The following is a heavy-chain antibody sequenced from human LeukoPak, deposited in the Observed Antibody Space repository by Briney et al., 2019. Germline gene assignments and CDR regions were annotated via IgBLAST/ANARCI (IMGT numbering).Heavy chain of an antibody. CDR3: AKADSSMVRGVIRF. CDR1: GFTFDDYA. Sequence: PGGSLRLSCAASGFTFDDYAMHWVRQAPGKGLEWVSGISWNSGSIGYADSVKGRFTISRDNAKNSLYLQMNSLRAEDTALYYCAKADSSMVRGVIRFWGQGTLVTVSS. J-gene: IGHJ4*02. CDR2: ISWNSGSI. V-gene: IGHV3-9*01. D-gene: IGHD3-10*01.